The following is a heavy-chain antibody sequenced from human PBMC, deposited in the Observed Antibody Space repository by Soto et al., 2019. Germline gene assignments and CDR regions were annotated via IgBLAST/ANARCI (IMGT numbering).Heavy chain of an antibody. CDR1: GLTFNSYT. D-gene: IGHD6-13*01. CDR3: ARYLTFYSSSPRCFVS. Sequence: GGYLRLSCSSSGLTFNSYTMHCVRQAPGKGLEYVSAISSNGGSTYYADSVKGRFTISRDNSKNSLYLQMNGLRAEDTAMYYCARYLTFYSSSPRCFVSWCQGTLVTVSS. CDR2: ISSNGGST. J-gene: IGHJ5*01. V-gene: IGHV3-64*04.